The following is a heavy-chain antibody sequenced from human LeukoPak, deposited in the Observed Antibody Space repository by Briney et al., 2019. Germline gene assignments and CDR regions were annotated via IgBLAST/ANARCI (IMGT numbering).Heavy chain of an antibody. CDR2: IIPIFGTA. D-gene: IGHD5-12*01. V-gene: IGHV1-69*13. CDR3: ARTGYSGYGGRYYYYYMDV. CDR1: GGTFSSYA. J-gene: IGHJ6*03. Sequence: ASVKVSCKASGGTFSSYAISWVRQAPGQGLEWMGGIIPIFGTANYAQKFQGRVTITADESTSTAYMELSSLRSEDTAVYYCARTGYSGYGGRYYYYYMDVWGKGTTVTVSS.